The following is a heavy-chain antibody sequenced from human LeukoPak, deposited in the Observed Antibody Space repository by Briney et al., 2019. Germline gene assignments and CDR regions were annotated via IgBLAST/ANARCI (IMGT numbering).Heavy chain of an antibody. CDR3: ARDLDYFDY. CDR1: GYTFFNYN. Sequence: ASVKVSCTASGYTFFNYNITWVRQAPGQGLEWLGWISVHNGNTNYAQNLQGRVTMTTDTSTNTAYIELRSLRSDDTAVYYCARDLDYFDYWGQGTLVTVSS. D-gene: IGHD1-1*01. V-gene: IGHV1-18*01. CDR2: ISVHNGNT. J-gene: IGHJ4*02.